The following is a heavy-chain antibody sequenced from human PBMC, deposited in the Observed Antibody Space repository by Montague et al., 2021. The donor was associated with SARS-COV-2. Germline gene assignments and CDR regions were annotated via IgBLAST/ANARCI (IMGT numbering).Heavy chain of an antibody. CDR3: ATYYDMLTGYYIDAFDI. Sequence: SETRSLTCTVSGGSISSSSYYWGWIRQPPGKGLEWIGSIYYSGSTYYNPSLKSRVTISVDTSKNQFSLKLSSVTAADTAVYYCATYYDMLTGYYIDAFDIWGQGTMVTVSS. D-gene: IGHD3-9*01. CDR2: IYYSGST. CDR1: GGSISSSSYY. V-gene: IGHV4-39*01. J-gene: IGHJ3*02.